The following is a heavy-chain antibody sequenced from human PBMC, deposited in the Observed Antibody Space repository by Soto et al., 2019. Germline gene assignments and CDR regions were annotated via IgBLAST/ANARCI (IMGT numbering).Heavy chain of an antibody. Sequence: QVQLVESGGGVVQPGRSLRLSCAASGFTLTTYGMHWVRQAPGKGLEWVAAMSYDGTKEYYADSVKGRFTISRDSSRNTLLLQLNSLRAEDTAVYYCAKEFGSTWIDHWGEGTLVTVSS. D-gene: IGHD6-13*01. V-gene: IGHV3-30*18. CDR1: GFTLTTYG. CDR3: AKEFGSTWIDH. CDR2: MSYDGTKE. J-gene: IGHJ4*02.